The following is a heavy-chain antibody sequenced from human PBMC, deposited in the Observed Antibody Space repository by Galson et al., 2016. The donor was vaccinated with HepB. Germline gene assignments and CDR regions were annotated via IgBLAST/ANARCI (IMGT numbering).Heavy chain of an antibody. CDR1: GCRFSSYG. V-gene: IGHV3-30*03. J-gene: IGHJ4*02. CDR2: ISYDGSNK. Sequence: SLTLSWAASGCRFSSYGMHLVRQAPGKGLEWVAVISYDGSNKYYADSVKGRFTISRENSKNTLYLQMNSLRVDDTAVYYCAVGGHVDYCGQGTLVTVSS. CDR3: AVGGHVDY. D-gene: IGHD1-26*01.